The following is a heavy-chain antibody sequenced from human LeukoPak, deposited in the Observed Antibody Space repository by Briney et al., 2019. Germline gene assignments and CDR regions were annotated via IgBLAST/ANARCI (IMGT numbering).Heavy chain of an antibody. D-gene: IGHD3-3*01. Sequence: GGSLRLSCAASGFNFASYSMNWVRQAPGKGLEWVSYITSISSPIHYSDSVKGRFTTSRDNAKNSLYLQMNSLRDEDTAVYFCARAHTIFWEFDAFDIWGRGTMVTVSS. CDR1: GFNFASYS. CDR2: ITSISSPI. CDR3: ARAHTIFWEFDAFDI. J-gene: IGHJ3*02. V-gene: IGHV3-48*02.